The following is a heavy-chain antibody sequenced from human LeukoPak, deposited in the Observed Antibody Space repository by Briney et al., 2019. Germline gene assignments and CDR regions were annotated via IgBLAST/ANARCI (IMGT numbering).Heavy chain of an antibody. J-gene: IGHJ4*02. V-gene: IGHV3-23*01. CDR3: AKDGSMVRGGNYFDY. D-gene: IGHD3-10*01. CDR1: GFTFSSYA. Sequence: GGSLRLSCAASGFTFSSYAMSWVRQAPGKGLEWVSAISGSGSSTYYADSVKGRFTISRDNSKNTLYLQMNSLRAEDTAVYYCAKDGSMVRGGNYFDYWGQGTLVTVSS. CDR2: ISGSGSST.